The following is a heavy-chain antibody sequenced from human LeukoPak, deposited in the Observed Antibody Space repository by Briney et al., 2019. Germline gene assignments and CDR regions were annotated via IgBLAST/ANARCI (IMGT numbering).Heavy chain of an antibody. V-gene: IGHV4-34*01. J-gene: IGHJ4*02. CDR2: INHSGGT. Sequence: SETLSLTCAVYGGSFSGYYWSWIRQPPGKGLEWIGEINHSGGTNYNPSLKSRVTISVDTSKNQFSLKLSSVTAADTAVYYCAVPRIAARILDYWGQGTPVTVSS. CDR1: GGSFSGYY. D-gene: IGHD6-6*01. CDR3: AVPRIAARILDY.